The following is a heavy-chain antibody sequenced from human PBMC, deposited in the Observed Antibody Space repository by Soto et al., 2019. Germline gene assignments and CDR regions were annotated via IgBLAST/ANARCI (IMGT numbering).Heavy chain of an antibody. CDR2: INSDGSST. CDR3: ARETGYSYGYDYYYGMDV. V-gene: IGHV3-74*01. J-gene: IGHJ6*02. Sequence: EVQLVESGGGLVQPGGSLRLSCAASGFTFSSYWMHWVRQAPGMGLVWVSRINSDGSSTSYADSVKGRFTISRDNDKNTLYLQMNSLRAEDTAVYYCARETGYSYGYDYYYGMDVWGQGTTVTVSS. D-gene: IGHD5-18*01. CDR1: GFTFSSYW.